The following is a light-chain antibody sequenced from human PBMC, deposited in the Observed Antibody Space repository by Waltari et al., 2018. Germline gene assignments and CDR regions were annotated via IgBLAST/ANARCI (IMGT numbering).Light chain of an antibody. CDR3: QQYGSPPYT. J-gene: IGKJ2*01. CDR2: GAS. Sequence: EIVLTQSPGTLSLSPGERATLSCRASQSVSASFLAWYQQKPGQAPRLLISGASTRATGIPDRFSGRGSGTDFTLTINRLEPEDFALYYCQQYGSPPYTFGQGTRLEIK. CDR1: QSVSASF. V-gene: IGKV3-20*01.